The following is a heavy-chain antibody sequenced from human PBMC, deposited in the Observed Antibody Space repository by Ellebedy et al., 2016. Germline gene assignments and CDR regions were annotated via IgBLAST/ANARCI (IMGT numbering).Heavy chain of an antibody. CDR2: IYYSGST. V-gene: IGHV4-59*08. Sequence: SETLSLTCTVSGGSISSYYWSWIRQPPGKGLEWIGYIYYSGSTNYNPSLKSRVTISVDTSKNQFSLKLSSVTAADTAVYYCARHPSYYDSSGYPRLFDYWGQGTLVTVSS. D-gene: IGHD3-22*01. CDR1: GGSISSYY. J-gene: IGHJ4*02. CDR3: ARHPSYYDSSGYPRLFDY.